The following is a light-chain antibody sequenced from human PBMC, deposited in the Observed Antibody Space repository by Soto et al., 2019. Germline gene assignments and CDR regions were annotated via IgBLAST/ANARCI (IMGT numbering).Light chain of an antibody. CDR1: QSVSSNY. Sequence: EIVLTQSPGTLSLSPGERATLSCRASQSVSSNYLAWYQQKPGQAPRLLIYGASSRATGIPDRFSGSGSGTGFTLTISRLEPEDFAVYYCQQYGSSFTFGPGTKVEIK. J-gene: IGKJ3*01. CDR2: GAS. V-gene: IGKV3-20*01. CDR3: QQYGSSFT.